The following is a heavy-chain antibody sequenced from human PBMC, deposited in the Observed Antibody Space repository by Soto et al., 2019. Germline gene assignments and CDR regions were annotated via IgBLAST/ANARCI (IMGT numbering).Heavy chain of an antibody. CDR3: ARAVRGLNNWFDP. Sequence: GGSLSLCCAASEFTLGSYAMHWLRQAPGKGLEWVAVISYDGSNEYYADSVKGRFTISRDNSKNTLYLQMNSLRAEDTAVYYCARAVRGLNNWFDPWGQGTLVTVPS. CDR1: EFTLGSYA. CDR2: ISYDGSNE. V-gene: IGHV3-30-3*01. J-gene: IGHJ5*02. D-gene: IGHD3-10*02.